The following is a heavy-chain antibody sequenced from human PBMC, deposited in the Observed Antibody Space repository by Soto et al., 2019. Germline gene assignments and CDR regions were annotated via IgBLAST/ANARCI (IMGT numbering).Heavy chain of an antibody. Sequence: SETLSLTCAVSGGSISSGGYSWSWIRQPPGKGLEWIGYIYHSGSTYYNPSLKSRVTISVDRSKNQFSLKLSSVTAADTAVYYCARDVAAAGQYNWFDPWGQGTLVTVS. V-gene: IGHV4-30-2*01. CDR2: IYHSGST. CDR1: GGSISSGGYS. D-gene: IGHD6-13*01. CDR3: ARDVAAAGQYNWFDP. J-gene: IGHJ5*02.